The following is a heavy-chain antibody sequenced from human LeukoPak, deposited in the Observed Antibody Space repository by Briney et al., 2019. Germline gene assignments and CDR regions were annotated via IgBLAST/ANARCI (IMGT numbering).Heavy chain of an antibody. Sequence: GGSLRLSCAASGFTFSSYGMHWVRQAPGKGLEWVAVIWYDGSNKYYADSVKGRFTISRDNSKNTLYLQMNSLRAEDTAVYYCARGTGSYYSAYYFDYWGQGTLVTVSS. J-gene: IGHJ4*02. CDR2: IWYDGSNK. CDR3: ARGTGSYYSAYYFDY. V-gene: IGHV3-33*01. CDR1: GFTFSSYG. D-gene: IGHD1-26*01.